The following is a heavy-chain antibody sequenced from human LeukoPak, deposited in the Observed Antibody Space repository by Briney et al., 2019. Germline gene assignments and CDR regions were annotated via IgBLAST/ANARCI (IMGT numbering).Heavy chain of an antibody. D-gene: IGHD3-22*01. J-gene: IGHJ4*02. CDR1: GFTFSSYW. Sequence: GGSLRLSCAASGFTFSSYWMSWVRQAPGKGLEWVANIKQDGSEKYYVDSVKGRFTISRDNAKNSLYLQMNSLRAEDTAVYYCAKDLSMIVVAYFDYWGQGTLVTVSS. V-gene: IGHV3-7*03. CDR2: IKQDGSEK. CDR3: AKDLSMIVVAYFDY.